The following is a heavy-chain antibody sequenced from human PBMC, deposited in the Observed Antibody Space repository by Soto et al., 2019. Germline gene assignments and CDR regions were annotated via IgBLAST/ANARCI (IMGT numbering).Heavy chain of an antibody. CDR3: GRDGVGATPLGWFDP. Sequence: QVQLVQSGAEVKKPGASVKVSCKASGYTFIGYYIHWVRQAPGQGLEWMGRINPRSGDTTYAQKFQGRLNMTMDTSISTAYMELSSLRSDDTAVYYCGRDGVGATPLGWFDPWGQGSLVTVSS. CDR1: GYTFIGYY. V-gene: IGHV1-2*06. CDR2: INPRSGDT. D-gene: IGHD1-26*01. J-gene: IGHJ5*02.